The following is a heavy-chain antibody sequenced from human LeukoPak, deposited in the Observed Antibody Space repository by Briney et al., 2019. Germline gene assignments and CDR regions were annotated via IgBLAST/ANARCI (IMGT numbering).Heavy chain of an antibody. CDR3: AKAESITSAWFDH. V-gene: IGHV3-30*18. D-gene: IGHD5-24*01. J-gene: IGHJ5*02. CDR1: EFSFRSYG. Sequence: GRSLRLSCAASEFSFRSYGMHWVRQAPGKGLEWVAVMSDDGTKKYYADSMKGRFTISRDNSKNTLYLQINSLRGEDTAVYHCAKAESITSAWFDHWGQGTLVTVSS. CDR2: MSDDGTKK.